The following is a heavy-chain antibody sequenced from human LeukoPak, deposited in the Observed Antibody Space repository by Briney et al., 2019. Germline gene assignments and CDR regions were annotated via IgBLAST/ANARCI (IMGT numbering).Heavy chain of an antibody. J-gene: IGHJ6*02. CDR1: GYSFTSYW. D-gene: IGHD1-26*01. Sequence: GESLKISCKGSGYSFTSYWIGWVRQMPGKGLEWMGIIYPGDSDTRYSPSFQGQVTISADKSISTAYLQRSSLKASDTAMYYCARSTSSGSYAANYYYYGMDVWGQGTTVTVSS. CDR2: IYPGDSDT. CDR3: ARSTSSGSYAANYYYYGMDV. V-gene: IGHV5-51*01.